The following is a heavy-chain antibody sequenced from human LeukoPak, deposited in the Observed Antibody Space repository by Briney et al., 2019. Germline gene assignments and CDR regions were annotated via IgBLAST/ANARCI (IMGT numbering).Heavy chain of an antibody. CDR3: ARDYQLLYRDDAFDI. Sequence: SVKVSCKASGGTFSSYAISWVRQAPGQGLEWMGGIIPIFGTANYAQKFQGRVTITADESTSTAYMELSSLRSEGTAVYYCARDYQLLYRDDAFDIWGQGTMVTVSS. D-gene: IGHD2-2*02. CDR2: IIPIFGTA. CDR1: GGTFSSYA. J-gene: IGHJ3*02. V-gene: IGHV1-69*13.